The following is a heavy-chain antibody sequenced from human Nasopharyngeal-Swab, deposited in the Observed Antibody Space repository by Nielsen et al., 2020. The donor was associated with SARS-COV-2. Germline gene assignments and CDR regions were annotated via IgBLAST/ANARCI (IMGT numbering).Heavy chain of an antibody. Sequence: SETLSLTCTVSGYSISSGYYWGWIRQPPGKGLEWIGSIYHSGSTYYNPSLKSRVTISVDTSKNQFSLKLSSVTAADTAVYYCARDCSSGWYKPFDYWGQGTLVTVSS. V-gene: IGHV4-38-2*02. J-gene: IGHJ4*02. CDR1: GYSISSGYY. D-gene: IGHD6-19*01. CDR3: ARDCSSGWYKPFDY. CDR2: IYHSGST.